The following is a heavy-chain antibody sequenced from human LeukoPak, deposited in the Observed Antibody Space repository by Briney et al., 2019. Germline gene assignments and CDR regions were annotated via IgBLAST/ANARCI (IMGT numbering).Heavy chain of an antibody. CDR3: ARRTRKGVINWFDP. CDR1: GGSISSSSYY. CDR2: IYYSGST. V-gene: IGHV4-39*01. D-gene: IGHD3-10*01. J-gene: IGHJ5*02. Sequence: PSETLSLTCTVSGGSISSSSYYWGWVRQPPGKGLEWIGSIYYSGSTYYNPSLKSRVTISVDTSKNQFSLKLSSVTAADTAVYYCARRTRKGVINWFDPWGQGTLVTVSS.